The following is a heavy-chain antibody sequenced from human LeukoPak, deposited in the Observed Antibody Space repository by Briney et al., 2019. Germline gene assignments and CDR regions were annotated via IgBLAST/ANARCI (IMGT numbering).Heavy chain of an antibody. CDR1: GGTFSSYA. D-gene: IGHD6-19*01. J-gene: IGHJ4*02. CDR3: AGSSGWYRLYFDY. Sequence: GASVKVSCKASGGTFSSYAISWVRQAPGQGLEWMGRIIPILGIANYAQKFQGRVTITADKSTSTAYMELSGLRSEDTAVYYCAGSSGWYRLYFDYWGQGTLVTVSS. V-gene: IGHV1-69*04. CDR2: IIPILGIA.